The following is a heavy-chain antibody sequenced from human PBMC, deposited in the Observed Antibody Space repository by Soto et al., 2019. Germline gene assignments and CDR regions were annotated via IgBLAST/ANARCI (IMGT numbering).Heavy chain of an antibody. CDR2: TKSKTDGGTT. Sequence: EVQLVESGGGLVKPGGSLRLSCAASGFTFSNAWMSWVRQAPGKGLEWVGRTKSKTDGGTTVYAAPVKGRFTISRDDSKPTLYLKMNSRQTEDTAVYYCTTEERYGDYLKYYYGMDAWGQGTTVTVSS. D-gene: IGHD4-17*01. V-gene: IGHV3-15*01. CDR3: TTEERYGDYLKYYYGMDA. CDR1: GFTFSNAW. J-gene: IGHJ6*02.